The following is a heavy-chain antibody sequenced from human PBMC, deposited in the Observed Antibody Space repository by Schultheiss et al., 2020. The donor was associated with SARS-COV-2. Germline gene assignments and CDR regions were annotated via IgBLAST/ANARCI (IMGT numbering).Heavy chain of an antibody. Sequence: SQTLSLTCTVSGGSISSGGYYWSWIRQHPGKGLEWIGYIYYSGSTNYNPSLKSRVTISVDTSKNQFSLKLSSVTAADTAVYYCARVLRHSYGTLSHYYYGMDVWGQGTTVTVSS. CDR1: GGSISSGGYY. CDR2: IYYSGST. CDR3: ARVLRHSYGTLSHYYYGMDV. D-gene: IGHD5-18*01. V-gene: IGHV4-31*03. J-gene: IGHJ6*02.